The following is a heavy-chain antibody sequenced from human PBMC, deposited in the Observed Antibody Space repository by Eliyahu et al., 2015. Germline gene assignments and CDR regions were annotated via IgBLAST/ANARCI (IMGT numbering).Heavy chain of an antibody. CDR2: IRSKANSYAT. J-gene: IGHJ4*02. CDR1: GFTFXGPA. D-gene: IGHD2-21*01. CDR3: TRLFPICGGDCKGEDY. Sequence: EVQLVESGGGLVQPGGSLKLSCAAXGFTFXGPAVPWVRQASGKGLEWVGRIRSKANSYATAYAASVKGRFTISRDDSKNTAYLQMNSLKTEDTAVYYCTRLFPICGGDCKGEDYWSQGTLVTVSS. V-gene: IGHV3-73*01.